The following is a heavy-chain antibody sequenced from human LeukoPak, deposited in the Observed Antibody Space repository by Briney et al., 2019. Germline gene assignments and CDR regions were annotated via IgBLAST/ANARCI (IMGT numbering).Heavy chain of an antibody. CDR2: IHSSGGT. CDR1: GGSITSYY. D-gene: IGHD6-6*01. Sequence: PSETLSLTCTVSGGSITSYYWTYIRQPAGKGLEWIGRIHSSGGTNYSPSLKSRVTMSLDTSKHQFSLNLSSVTAAATTIYFIAREFSGTSIAARVFDSWGQGTLVTVSS. V-gene: IGHV4-4*07. CDR3: AREFSGTSIAARVFDS. J-gene: IGHJ4*02.